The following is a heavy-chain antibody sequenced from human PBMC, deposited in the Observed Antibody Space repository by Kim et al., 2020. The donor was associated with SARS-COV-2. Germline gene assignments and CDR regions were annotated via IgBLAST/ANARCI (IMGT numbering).Heavy chain of an antibody. CDR3: RIFATDFDY. CDR1: GASFSGYS. CDR2: ISPSGST. Sequence: SETLSLTCAVYGASFSGYSWDWIRQPPEKGLEWIGGISPSGSTNYNPSLKSRVTMSVDTSKTHYSLNSVTDADTAVYYCRIFATDFDYWGQGTLVTVSS. D-gene: IGHD3-9*01. V-gene: IGHV4-34*01. J-gene: IGHJ4*02.